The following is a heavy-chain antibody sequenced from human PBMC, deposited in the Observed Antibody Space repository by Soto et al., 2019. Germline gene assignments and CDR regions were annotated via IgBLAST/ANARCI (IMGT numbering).Heavy chain of an antibody. V-gene: IGHV4-34*01. Sequence: QVQLQQWGAGLLKPSETLSLTCAVYGGSFSGYSWTWIRQPPGKGLAWIGEINHSGSTNYNPSLKCRVTISVDTSKNQYSLKLTSVTAADTAVYYCARDKITGLFDYWGQGTLVTVSS. D-gene: IGHD2-8*02. J-gene: IGHJ4*02. CDR3: ARDKITGLFDY. CDR2: INHSGST. CDR1: GGSFSGYS.